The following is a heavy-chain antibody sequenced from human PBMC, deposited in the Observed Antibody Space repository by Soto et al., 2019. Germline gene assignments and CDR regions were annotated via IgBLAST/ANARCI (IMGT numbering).Heavy chain of an antibody. V-gene: IGHV3-23*01. CDR2: ISGSGGST. Sequence: GGSLRLSCAASGFTFSSYAMSWVRQAPGKGLEWVSAISGSGGSTYYADSVKGRFTISRDNSKNTLYLQMNSLRAEDTAVYYCVKDGPDNSGRWGFDSWGQGTLVTVSS. J-gene: IGHJ4*02. CDR1: GFTFSSYA. CDR3: VKDGPDNSGRWGFDS. D-gene: IGHD3-22*01.